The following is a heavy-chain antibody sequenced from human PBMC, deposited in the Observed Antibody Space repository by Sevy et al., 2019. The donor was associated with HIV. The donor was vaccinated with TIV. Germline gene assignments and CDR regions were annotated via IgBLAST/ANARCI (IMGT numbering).Heavy chain of an antibody. CDR3: ARDSSTGITVHGVVTYGMDV. CDR1: GFTFSSYS. Sequence: GGSLRLSCAASGFTFSSYSMNWVRQAPGKGLEWVSSISSSSSYIYYADSVKGRFTISRDNAKNSLYLQMNSLRAEDTAVYYCARDSSTGITVHGVVTYGMDVWGQGTTVTVSS. CDR2: ISSSSSYI. D-gene: IGHD3-3*01. J-gene: IGHJ6*02. V-gene: IGHV3-21*04.